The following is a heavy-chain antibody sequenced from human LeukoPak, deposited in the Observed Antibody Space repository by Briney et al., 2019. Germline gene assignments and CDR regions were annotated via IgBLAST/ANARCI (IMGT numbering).Heavy chain of an antibody. V-gene: IGHV3-9*01. Sequence: GGSLRPSCAAPGFTFDDYAMHWVRQAPGKGLEWVSGISWNSGSIGYADSVKGRFTISRDNAKNSLYLQMNSLRAEDTALYYCAKDGYSSGWYKGWYFDYWGQGTLVTVSS. D-gene: IGHD6-19*01. CDR3: AKDGYSSGWYKGWYFDY. J-gene: IGHJ4*02. CDR1: GFTFDDYA. CDR2: ISWNSGSI.